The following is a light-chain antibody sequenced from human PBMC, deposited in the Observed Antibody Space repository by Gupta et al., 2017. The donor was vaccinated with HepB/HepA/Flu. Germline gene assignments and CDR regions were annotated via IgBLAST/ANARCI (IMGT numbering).Light chain of an antibody. Sequence: ETVLTQSPATLSSSPGERVTLSCRASQNVGSSLAWYQQRRGQAPRLLIYDASDRATGVPARFSDAGSGTDFTLTISSLEPEDFAVYYCQQRGEWWTFGQGTKVEIK. CDR2: DAS. J-gene: IGKJ1*01. V-gene: IGKV3-11*01. CDR3: QQRGEWWT. CDR1: QNVGSS.